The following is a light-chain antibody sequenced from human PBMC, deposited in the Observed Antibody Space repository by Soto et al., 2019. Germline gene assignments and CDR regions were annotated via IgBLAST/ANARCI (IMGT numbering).Light chain of an antibody. Sequence: IQMTQSPVSLSASLGDSVTITCRASETISTFLNGYQQHPGKEPQVLIFAASSLQSGVPSRFSGSGSGTDFALTISGLQPEDFATYYCQQSYNIPPTFGQGTKV. CDR3: QQSYNIPPT. CDR2: AAS. CDR1: ETISTF. J-gene: IGKJ1*01. V-gene: IGKV1-39*01.